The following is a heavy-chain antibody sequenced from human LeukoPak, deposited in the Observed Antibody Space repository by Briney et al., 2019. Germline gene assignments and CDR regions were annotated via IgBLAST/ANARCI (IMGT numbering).Heavy chain of an antibody. D-gene: IGHD3-16*01. CDR1: GFTFSSYG. CDR3: AKDHVEGSWGDYYYYYLDV. J-gene: IGHJ6*03. CDR2: IRYDGSNK. V-gene: IGHV3-30*02. Sequence: QAGGSLRLSCAASGFTFSSYGMHWVRQAPGKGLEWVAFIRYDGSNKYYADSVKGRFAISRDNSKNTLYLQMNSLRAEDTAVYYCAKDHVEGSWGDYYYYYLDVWGKGITVTMSS.